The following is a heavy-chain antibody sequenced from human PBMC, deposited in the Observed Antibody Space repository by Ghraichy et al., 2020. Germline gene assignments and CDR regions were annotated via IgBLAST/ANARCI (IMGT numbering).Heavy chain of an antibody. J-gene: IGHJ4*02. CDR3: ARDHSSFDDRSDLGYFYFDL. Sequence: GGSLRLSCAASGFSFSSYWMSWVRQAPGKGLEWVANIKQDGSEKNYVDAVMGRFTISRDNAKNSLYLQMNSLRAEDTAVYYCARDHSSFDDRSDLGYFYFDLWGQGTLVTASS. D-gene: IGHD3-22*01. CDR2: IKQDGSEK. V-gene: IGHV3-7*01. CDR1: GFSFSSYW.